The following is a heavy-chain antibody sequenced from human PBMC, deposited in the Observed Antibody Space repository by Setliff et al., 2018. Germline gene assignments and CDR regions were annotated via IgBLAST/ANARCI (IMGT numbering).Heavy chain of an antibody. Sequence: SETLSLTCTVSGDSISSTSYQWGWVRQPPGKGLEWIGSIHYSGSTYYNPSLKSRVTIFVDTSKNQFSLKLSSVTAADTAVYYCARLSHAYYYGSGSYFGFDPWGQGTLVTVSS. V-gene: IGHV4-39*01. J-gene: IGHJ5*02. CDR1: GDSISSTSYQ. CDR3: ARLSHAYYYGSGSYFGFDP. D-gene: IGHD3-10*01. CDR2: IHYSGST.